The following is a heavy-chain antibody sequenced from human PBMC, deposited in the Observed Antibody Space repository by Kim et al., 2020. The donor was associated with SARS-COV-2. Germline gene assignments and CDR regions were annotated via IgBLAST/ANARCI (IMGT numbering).Heavy chain of an antibody. Sequence: SETLSLTCTVSGDSITSGGYYWNWIRQQPGKGLEWIGSIYYGGNTHYIPSLKSRLTISVDTSKNHFSLNLNSATAADTAVYYCARDDSLGGFHYWGQGILVTVSA. CDR3: ARDDSLGGFHY. J-gene: IGHJ4*02. V-gene: IGHV4-31*03. D-gene: IGHD7-27*01. CDR1: GDSITSGGYY. CDR2: IYYGGNT.